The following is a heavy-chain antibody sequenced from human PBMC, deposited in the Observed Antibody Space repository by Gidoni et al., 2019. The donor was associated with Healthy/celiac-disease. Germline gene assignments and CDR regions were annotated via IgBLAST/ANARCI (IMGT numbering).Heavy chain of an antibody. CDR2: ISGSGGST. J-gene: IGHJ3*02. Sequence: EVQLLESGGGLLQPGGSVSPSWAASGFSFSSYAMSWVRQAPGKGLVWVSAISGSGGSTYYADSVKGRFTISRDNAKNTLYLQMNSLRAEDTAVYYCAKGLRDGIAFDIWGQGTMVTVSS. D-gene: IGHD5-12*01. CDR1: GFSFSSYA. V-gene: IGHV3-23*01. CDR3: AKGLRDGIAFDI.